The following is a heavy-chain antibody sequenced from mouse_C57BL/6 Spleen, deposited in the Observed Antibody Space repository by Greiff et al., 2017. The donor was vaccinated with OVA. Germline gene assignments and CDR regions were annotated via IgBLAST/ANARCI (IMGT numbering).Heavy chain of an antibody. D-gene: IGHD2-2*01. CDR2: IDPSDSYT. CDR1: GYTFTSYW. V-gene: IGHV1-69*01. Sequence: VQLQQPGAELVMPGASVKLSCKASGYTFTSYWMHWVKQRPGQGLEWIGEIDPSDSYTNYNQKFKGKSTLTVAKSSSTAYMQLSSLTSEDSAVYYCARSGYDPWFAYWGQGTLVTVSA. CDR3: ARSGYDPWFAY. J-gene: IGHJ3*01.